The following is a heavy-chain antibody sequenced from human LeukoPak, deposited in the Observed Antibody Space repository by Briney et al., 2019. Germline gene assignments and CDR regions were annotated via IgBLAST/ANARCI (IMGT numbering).Heavy chain of an antibody. J-gene: IGHJ4*02. Sequence: ASVKVSCKASGYTFTGYYMHWVRQAPGQGLEWMGWINPNSGGTNYAQKFQGRVTMTRDTSISTAYVELSRLRSDDTAVYYCARGIGYYTSGYLFDYWGQGTLVTVSS. D-gene: IGHD3-10*01. CDR3: ARGIGYYTSGYLFDY. CDR2: INPNSGGT. V-gene: IGHV1-2*02. CDR1: GYTFTGYY.